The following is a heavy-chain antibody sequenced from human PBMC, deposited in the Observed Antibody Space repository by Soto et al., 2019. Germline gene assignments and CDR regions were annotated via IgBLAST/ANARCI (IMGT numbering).Heavy chain of an antibody. Sequence: EVQLVESGGGLVKPGGSLRLSCAASGFTFSSYSMNWVRQAPGKGLEWVSSISSSSSYIYYADSVKGRFTISRDNAKNALYLQMNSLRAEDTAVYYCARHSAVAAAGTHFDYWGQGTLVTVSS. J-gene: IGHJ4*02. D-gene: IGHD6-13*01. CDR2: ISSSSSYI. V-gene: IGHV3-21*01. CDR3: ARHSAVAAAGTHFDY. CDR1: GFTFSSYS.